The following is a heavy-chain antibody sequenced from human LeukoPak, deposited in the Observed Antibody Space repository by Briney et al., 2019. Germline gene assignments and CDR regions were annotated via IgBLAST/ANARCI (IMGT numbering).Heavy chain of an antibody. Sequence: ASVKVSCKASGYTFTGYCIHWVRQAPGQGLEWMGWINPNSGATNFAQKFQGRVTLTRDTSISTAFMELSTLRSDDTAVYFCARDGDASGSEFDSWGQGTLVTVSS. CDR3: ARDGDASGSEFDS. V-gene: IGHV1-2*02. D-gene: IGHD3-10*01. J-gene: IGHJ4*02. CDR2: INPNSGAT. CDR1: GYTFTGYC.